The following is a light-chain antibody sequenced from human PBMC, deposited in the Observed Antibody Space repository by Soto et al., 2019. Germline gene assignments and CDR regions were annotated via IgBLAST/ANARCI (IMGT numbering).Light chain of an antibody. CDR3: QQYDNLPGT. Sequence: DIQMTQSPSSLSASVGDRVTITCQASQDISNYLNWYQQKPGKAPKLLIYDASNLETGVPSRFSGSGSGTDFTFTISSLQPEDIGTYYCQQYDNLPGTFGQGTKVEIK. V-gene: IGKV1-33*01. CDR2: DAS. J-gene: IGKJ1*01. CDR1: QDISNY.